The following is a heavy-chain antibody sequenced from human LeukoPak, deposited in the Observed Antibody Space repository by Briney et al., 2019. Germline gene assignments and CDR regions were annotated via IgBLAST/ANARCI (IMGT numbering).Heavy chain of an antibody. V-gene: IGHV3-48*01. D-gene: IGHD6-19*01. CDR3: ASSSSGWYIGIDY. CDR1: GFTFSSYS. J-gene: IGHJ4*02. Sequence: GGSLRLSCAASGFTFSSYSMNWVRQAPGKGLEWVSYISTSSSTIYYADSVKGRFTISRDNAKNSLYLQMNSLRAEDTAVYYCASSSSGWYIGIDYWGQGTLVTVSS. CDR2: ISTSSSTI.